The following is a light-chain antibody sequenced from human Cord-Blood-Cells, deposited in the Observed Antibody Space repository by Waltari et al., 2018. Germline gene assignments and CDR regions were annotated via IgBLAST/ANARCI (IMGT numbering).Light chain of an antibody. CDR1: QSVSSN. CDR2: GAS. J-gene: IGKJ2*01. CDR3: QQYNNWPYT. V-gene: IGKV3-15*01. Sequence: DIVMTQSPATLSVSPGARATLSCRASQSVSSNLAWYQQKPGQAPRLRIYGASTRATGIPARFSGSGSGTEFTLTISSLQSEDFAVYYCQQYNNWPYTFGQGTKLEIK.